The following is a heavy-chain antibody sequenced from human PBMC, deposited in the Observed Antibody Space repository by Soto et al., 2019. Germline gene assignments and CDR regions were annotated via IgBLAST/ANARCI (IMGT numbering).Heavy chain of an antibody. CDR3: ARANYYESAGYFYDY. CDR1: GVSVSSGSYY. D-gene: IGHD3-22*01. Sequence: SATLSLTCTVSGVSVSSGSYYWSWIRQPPGKGLEWIGYIYYSGSTYYDPSLESRVTISVDTSKNQFSLRLNSVTAADTAVYYCARANYYESAGYFYDYWGPGTLVTVSS. CDR2: IYYSGST. V-gene: IGHV4-30-4*08. J-gene: IGHJ4*02.